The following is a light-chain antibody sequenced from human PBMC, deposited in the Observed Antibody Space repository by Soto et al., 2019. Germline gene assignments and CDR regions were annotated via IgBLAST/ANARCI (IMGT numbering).Light chain of an antibody. J-gene: IGLJ2*01. Sequence: QSALTQPRSVSGSPGQSVTISCSGTNSDIGGYDYVSWYQQKPGEAPKVIIYDVNKRPSGVPNQFSGSKSGSTASLSISGLHAEDESDYYCCSYVGSSSVLFGGGTKLTVL. CDR3: CSYVGSSSVL. CDR1: NSDIGGYDY. CDR2: DVN. V-gene: IGLV2-11*01.